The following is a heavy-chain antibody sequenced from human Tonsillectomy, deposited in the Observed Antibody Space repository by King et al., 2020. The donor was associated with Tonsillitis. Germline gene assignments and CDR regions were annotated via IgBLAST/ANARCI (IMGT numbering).Heavy chain of an antibody. V-gene: IGHV3-30*02. J-gene: IGHJ3*02. D-gene: IGHD2-21*02. CDR1: GFTFSNYG. Sequence: VQLVESGGGVVQPGGSLRLSCAASGFTFSNYGMHWVRQAPGKGLEWVAFIRYDGSNKYYADSVKGRFTISRDNSKNTLYLQMNSLGAEDTAVYYCAKDPAYCGGDCYGAFDIWGQGTMVTVSS. CDR3: AKDPAYCGGDCYGAFDI. CDR2: IRYDGSNK.